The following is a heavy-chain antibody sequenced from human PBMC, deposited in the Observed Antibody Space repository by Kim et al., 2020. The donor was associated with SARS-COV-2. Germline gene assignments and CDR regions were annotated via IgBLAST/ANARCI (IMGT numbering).Heavy chain of an antibody. Sequence: GGSLRLSCAASGFTFSSYGMHWVRQAPGKGLEWVAVISYDGSNKYYADSVKGRFTISRDNSKNTLYLQMNSLRAEDMAVYYCAKEGLSAYWYFDLWGRGTLVTVSS. CDR2: ISYDGSNK. V-gene: IGHV3-30*18. CDR3: AKEGLSAYWYFDL. J-gene: IGHJ2*01. CDR1: GFTFSSYG.